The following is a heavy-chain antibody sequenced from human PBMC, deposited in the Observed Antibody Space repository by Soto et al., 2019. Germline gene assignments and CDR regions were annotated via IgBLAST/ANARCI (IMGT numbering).Heavy chain of an antibody. V-gene: IGHV1-2*04. J-gene: IGHJ4*02. CDR1: GYTFTAYY. CDR3: ARGGYNYGYGLDY. CDR2: INPNSGDT. D-gene: IGHD5-18*01. Sequence: QVQLVQSGAEVKKLGSSVKVSCKASGYTFTAYYIHWVRQAPGQGLEWVGWINPNSGDTNYAQRFQGWVTMTGDTSVSTDYMDLTRLRSDDTAVYYCARGGYNYGYGLDYWGQGTLVTVSS.